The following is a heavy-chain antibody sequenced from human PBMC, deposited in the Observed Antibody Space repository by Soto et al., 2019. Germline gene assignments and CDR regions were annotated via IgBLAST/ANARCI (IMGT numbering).Heavy chain of an antibody. CDR1: GFMFTTSA. V-gene: IGHV1-58*03. CDR2: IVVGSGHT. J-gene: IGHJ4*02. D-gene: IGHD3-16*01. CDR3: ALGRGFGAGGPLDY. Sequence: QIQVVQSGPEMKKPGTSVKVSCKTSGFMFTTSAVQWVRQARGQRLEWIGWIVVGSGHTNYAQTFRERVTITSDTATHTASLESSRPRSEDSAVHYCALGRGFGAGGPLDYWAPGTLVTVAP.